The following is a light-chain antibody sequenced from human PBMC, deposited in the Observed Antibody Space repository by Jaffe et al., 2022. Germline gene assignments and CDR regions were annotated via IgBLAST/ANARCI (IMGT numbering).Light chain of an antibody. CDR3: CSYAGGNNPNWL. V-gene: IGLV2-8*01. Sequence: QSALTQPPSASGSPGQSVTISCTGTSSDVGGYNYVSWYQQHPGKAPKLIIYEINKRPSGVPDRFSASKSGNTASLTVSGLQAEDEADYYCCSYAGGNNPNWLFGGGTKLTVL. J-gene: IGLJ3*02. CDR2: EIN. CDR1: SSDVGGYNY.